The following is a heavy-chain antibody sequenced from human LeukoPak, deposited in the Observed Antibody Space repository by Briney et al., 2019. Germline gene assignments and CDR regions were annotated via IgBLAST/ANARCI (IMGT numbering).Heavy chain of an antibody. D-gene: IGHD2-21*01. V-gene: IGHV1-46*01. Sequence: GASVKVSFKASGYTFTSYYMHWVRQAPGQGLEWMGIINPSGGSTSYAQKFQGRVTMTRDTSTSTVYMELSSLRSEDTAVYYCARDSLEGRSPTYCGGDCYFPNWYFDLWGRGTLVTVSS. J-gene: IGHJ2*01. CDR1: GYTFTSYY. CDR3: ARDSLEGRSPTYCGGDCYFPNWYFDL. CDR2: INPSGGST.